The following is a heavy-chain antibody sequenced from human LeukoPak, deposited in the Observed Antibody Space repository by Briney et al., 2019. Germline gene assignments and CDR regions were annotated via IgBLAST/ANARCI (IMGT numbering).Heavy chain of an antibody. V-gene: IGHV3-48*04. Sequence: GGSLRLSCAASGFTFSSYSMNWVRQAPGKGLEWVSYISSSSSTIYYADSVKGRFTISRDNAKNSLYLQMNSLRAEDTAVYYCARDRWFGELWGVYWGQGTLVTVSS. CDR3: ARDRWFGELWGVY. D-gene: IGHD3-10*01. CDR1: GFTFSSYS. CDR2: ISSSSSTI. J-gene: IGHJ4*02.